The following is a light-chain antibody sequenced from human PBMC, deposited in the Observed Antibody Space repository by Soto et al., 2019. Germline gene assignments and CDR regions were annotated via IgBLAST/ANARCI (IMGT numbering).Light chain of an antibody. J-gene: IGKJ1*01. CDR3: QQYGSSPQ. V-gene: IGKV3-20*01. CDR2: GAS. Sequence: EIVLTQSPGTLSLSPGERATLSCRVSQSVSSSYLAWYQQKPGQAPRLLIYGASSRATGIPDRFSGSGSGTDFTLTISRLEPEDFAVYYCQQYGSSPQFGQGTKVEIK. CDR1: QSVSSSY.